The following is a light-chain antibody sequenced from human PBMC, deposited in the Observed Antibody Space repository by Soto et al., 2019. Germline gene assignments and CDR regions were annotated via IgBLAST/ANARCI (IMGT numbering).Light chain of an antibody. J-gene: IGKJ1*01. CDR3: QQYNNWWT. Sequence: EIVMTQSPATLSVSPGERATLSCRASQSVSNNLAWYQKKPCQAPRLLIYGASTRATGIPARFSGSGSGTAFTLTISSLQSEDFAVYYCQQYNNWWTVGQGTKVEIK. CDR2: GAS. V-gene: IGKV3-15*01. CDR1: QSVSNN.